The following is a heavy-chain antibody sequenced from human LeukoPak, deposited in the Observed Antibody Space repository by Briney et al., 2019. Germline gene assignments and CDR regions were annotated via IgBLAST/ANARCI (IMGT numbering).Heavy chain of an antibody. CDR2: INHSGST. CDR1: GGSFSGYY. Sequence: SETLSLTCAVYGGSFSGYYWSWIRQPPGKGLEWIGEINHSGSTNYNPSLKSRVTISVDTSKNQFSLKLSSVTAADTAVYYCARPRAGDAFDIWGQGTMVTVSS. CDR3: ARPRAGDAFDI. J-gene: IGHJ3*02. V-gene: IGHV4-34*01. D-gene: IGHD6-19*01.